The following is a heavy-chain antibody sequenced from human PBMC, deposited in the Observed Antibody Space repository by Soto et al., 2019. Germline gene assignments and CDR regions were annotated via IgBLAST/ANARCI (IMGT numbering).Heavy chain of an antibody. Sequence: GGSMRLSCVTSGFAFSTYAMTWVRQVPGRGLEWVSTILPDETGFSTVSVKGRFTISRDNFRGILYLQMNDLWVENAAIYFCAKDRLPTSGQRFYFDSWGQGSLVTVSS. J-gene: IGHJ4*02. CDR2: ILPDETG. CDR1: GFAFSTYA. D-gene: IGHD2-15*01. V-gene: IGHV3-23*01. CDR3: AKDRLPTSGQRFYFDS.